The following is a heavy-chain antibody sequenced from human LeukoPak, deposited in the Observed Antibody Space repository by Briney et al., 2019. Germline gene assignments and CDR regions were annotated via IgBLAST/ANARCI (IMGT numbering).Heavy chain of an antibody. J-gene: IGHJ6*03. D-gene: IGHD5-18*01. V-gene: IGHV1-2*02. CDR1: GYTFNGYY. CDR3: ARGYSYGCVYYYMDV. CDR2: INPNSGGT. Sequence: GASVKVSCKASGYTFNGYYMHWVRQAPGQGLEWMGWINPNSGGTNYAQKFQGRVTMTRDTSISTAYMELSRLRSDDTAVYYCARGYSYGCVYYYMDVWGKGTTVTVSS.